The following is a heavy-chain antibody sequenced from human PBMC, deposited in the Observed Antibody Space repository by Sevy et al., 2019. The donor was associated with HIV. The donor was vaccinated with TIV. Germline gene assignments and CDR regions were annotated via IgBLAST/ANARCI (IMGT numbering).Heavy chain of an antibody. J-gene: IGHJ5*02. D-gene: IGHD2-2*01. CDR3: ARAFGIVVVPAAP. V-gene: IGHV3-21*01. CDR2: ISSSSSYI. Sequence: GGSLRLSCAASGFTFSSYSMNWVRQAPGKGLEWVSSISSSSSYIYYADSVKGRFTISRDNAKNSLYLQMNSLRAEDTAVYYCARAFGIVVVPAAPSGQGTLVTVSS. CDR1: GFTFSSYS.